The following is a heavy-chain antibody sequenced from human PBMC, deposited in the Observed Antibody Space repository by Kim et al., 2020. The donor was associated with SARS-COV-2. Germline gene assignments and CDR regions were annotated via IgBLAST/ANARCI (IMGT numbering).Heavy chain of an antibody. J-gene: IGHJ4*02. Sequence: GGSLRLSCAASGFTFTKFWLSWVRQAPGKGLGWVGGIRSKADGGPADYAAPVRARFTISREDSKNTLYLQMNGLRAEDTAFYHCTTDYERIGGLCDGETCYPASLWGQGTLVTVSS. CDR3: TTDYERIGGLCDGETCYPASL. CDR2: IRSKADGGPA. V-gene: IGHV3-15*01. D-gene: IGHD2-21*01. CDR1: GFTFTKFW.